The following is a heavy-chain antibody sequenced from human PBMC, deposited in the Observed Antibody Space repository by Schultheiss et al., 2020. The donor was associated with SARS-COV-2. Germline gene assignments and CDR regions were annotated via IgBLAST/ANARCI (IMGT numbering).Heavy chain of an antibody. Sequence: GSLRLSCTASGFTFGDYAMSWFRQAPGKGLEWVGFIRSKAYGGTTEYAASVKGRFTISRDDSKSIAYLQMNSLRAEDTAVYYCARSLSSGYSGNWFDPWGQGTLVTVSS. J-gene: IGHJ5*02. V-gene: IGHV3-49*03. CDR3: ARSLSSGYSGNWFDP. CDR2: IRSKAYGGTT. D-gene: IGHD3-22*01. CDR1: GFTFGDYA.